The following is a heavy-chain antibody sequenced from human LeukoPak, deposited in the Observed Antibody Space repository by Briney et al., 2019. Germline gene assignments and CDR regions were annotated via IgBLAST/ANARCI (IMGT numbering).Heavy chain of an antibody. CDR1: GGSISSGSCY. Sequence: SETLSLTCTVSGGSISSGSCYWSWIRQPVGKVLEWIGRIYTSGSTNYNPSLKSRVTISVDTSKNQFSLKLSSVTAADTAVYYCAREVFGYSSSWSHDWGQGTLVTVSS. CDR2: IYTSGST. D-gene: IGHD6-13*01. V-gene: IGHV4-61*02. CDR3: AREVFGYSSSWSHD. J-gene: IGHJ4*02.